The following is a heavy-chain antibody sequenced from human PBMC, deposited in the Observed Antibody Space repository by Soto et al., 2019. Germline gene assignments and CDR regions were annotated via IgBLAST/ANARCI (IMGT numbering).Heavy chain of an antibody. V-gene: IGHV4-59*01. J-gene: IGHJ4*02. Sequence: SETLSLTCTVSGGSISSYYWSWIRQPPGKGLEWIGYIYYSGSTNYSPSLRSRVSISVDTSKNEFSLRLSSVTAADTAVYFCARSVAVPGAHIDYWGQGTQVTVSS. CDR1: GGSISSYY. CDR3: ARSVAVPGAHIDY. CDR2: IYYSGST. D-gene: IGHD6-19*01.